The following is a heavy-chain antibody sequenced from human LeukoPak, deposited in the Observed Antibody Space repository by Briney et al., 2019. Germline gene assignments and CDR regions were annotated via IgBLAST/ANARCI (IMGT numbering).Heavy chain of an antibody. CDR3: AREIETGESAFDI. J-gene: IGHJ3*02. CDR2: INTDESST. Sequence: AGGSLRLSCATSGFTFSGHWMHWVRQAPGKGLVWVSRINTDESSTSYADSVRGRFTISRDNAKNSLYLQMNSLRAEDTAVYYCAREIETGESAFDIWGQGTMVTVS. D-gene: IGHD1-14*01. V-gene: IGHV3-74*01. CDR1: GFTFSGHW.